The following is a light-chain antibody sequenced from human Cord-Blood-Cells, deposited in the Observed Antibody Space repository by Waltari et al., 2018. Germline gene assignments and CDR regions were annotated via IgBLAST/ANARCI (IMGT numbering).Light chain of an antibody. CDR2: GAS. J-gene: IGKJ2*01. CDR3: QQYGSSPPYT. CDR1: QSVSSSY. V-gene: IGKV3-20*01. Sequence: EIVLTQSPGTLSLSPGERATLFCRASQSVSSSYLAWYQQKPGQAPRLRIYGASSRATGIPDRFSGSGSGTDFTLTISRLEPEDFAVYYCQQYGSSPPYTFGQGTKLEIK.